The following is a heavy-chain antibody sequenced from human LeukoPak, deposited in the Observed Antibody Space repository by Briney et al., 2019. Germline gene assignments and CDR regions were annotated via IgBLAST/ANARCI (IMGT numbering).Heavy chain of an antibody. CDR1: GGSFSGYY. Sequence: SEALSLTCAVYGGSFSGYYWSWIRQPPGKGLEWIGEIKQSGRPNYNPSLKSRITISVDTSKNQFPLKLRSVTAADTAVFYCARVIGDVSGYYVDYWGQGALVTVSS. V-gene: IGHV4-34*01. D-gene: IGHD3-22*01. J-gene: IGHJ4*02. CDR3: ARVIGDVSGYYVDY. CDR2: IKQSGRP.